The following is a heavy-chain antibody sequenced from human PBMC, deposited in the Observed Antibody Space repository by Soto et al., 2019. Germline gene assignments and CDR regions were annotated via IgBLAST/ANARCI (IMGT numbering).Heavy chain of an antibody. CDR3: ALINPTGGGLDH. Sequence: GWSLRLSCASSVFTFSSYAMRWVRQAPGKGLEWVSAISGSGGSTYYAASVKGRFTVSRDNSKNTLYLLMNSLRVEDTAIYYCALINPTGGGLDHWGQGTLVTVSS. J-gene: IGHJ4*02. D-gene: IGHD2-15*01. CDR1: VFTFSSYA. CDR2: ISGSGGST. V-gene: IGHV3-23*01.